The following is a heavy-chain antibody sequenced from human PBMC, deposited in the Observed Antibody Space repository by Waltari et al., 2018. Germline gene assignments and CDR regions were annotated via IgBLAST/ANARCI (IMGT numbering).Heavy chain of an antibody. J-gene: IGHJ4*02. V-gene: IGHV4-39*01. D-gene: IGHD1-26*01. CDR2: SYLSGSI. Sequence: QLHLQESGPGLVKPSETLSLTCTVSGDSMRTSNYWGWIRQPPGMGLEWIGGSYLSGSIHYNPSLKSRVAILLDTSGNRLSLRMQSVTAADTALYFCATGLSGRQYHYWGQGTLITVSS. CDR1: GDSMRTSNY. CDR3: ATGLSGRQYHY.